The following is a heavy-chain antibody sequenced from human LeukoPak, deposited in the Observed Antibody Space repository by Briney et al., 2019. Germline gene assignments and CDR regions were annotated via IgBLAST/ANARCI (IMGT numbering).Heavy chain of an antibody. Sequence: GGSLRLSCATSGFTFSNAWMSWVRQAPGKGLEWISSLSSDSRFTYYVDSVKGRFTISRDNAKNSLYLQMNRLRAEDTAVYYCARGDHREFWGQGTLVTVSS. J-gene: IGHJ4*02. D-gene: IGHD3-10*01. CDR1: GFTFSNAW. CDR2: LSSDSRFT. V-gene: IGHV3-21*01. CDR3: ARGDHREF.